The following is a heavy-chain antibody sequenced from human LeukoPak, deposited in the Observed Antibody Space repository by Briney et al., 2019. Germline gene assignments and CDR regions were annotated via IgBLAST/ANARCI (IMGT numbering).Heavy chain of an antibody. D-gene: IGHD4-23*01. V-gene: IGHV5-51*01. CDR2: IYPGDSDP. Sequence: GESLKISCKGPGYSLTSYWLGWVRQMPGKGLEWMGSIYPGDSDPRYRPSFQGQVTIPADKSTSSAYLQWSSVKATDAAKYYCARRMFGGNSHGGLDIWGQGTMVTVSS. CDR3: ARRMFGGNSHGGLDI. CDR1: GYSLTSYW. J-gene: IGHJ3*02.